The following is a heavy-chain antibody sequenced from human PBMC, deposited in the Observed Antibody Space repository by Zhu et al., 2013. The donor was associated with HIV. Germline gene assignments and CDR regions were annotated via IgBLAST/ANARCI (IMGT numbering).Heavy chain of an antibody. J-gene: IGHJ6*02. CDR3: ARAPMRTTIFEVTNQPDHNYGMDV. CDR1: GGTFSNYD. D-gene: IGHD3-3*01. V-gene: IGHV1-69*12. CDR2: IIPIFGKA. Sequence: QVQLVQSGAEVKKPGSSVKVSCKASGGTFSNYDMNWVRQAPGQGLEWMGGIIPIFGKAHYAQKFQGRVTIIADESTNTAYLDLSSLRSEDTAVYYCARAPMRTTIFEVTNQPDHNYGMDVWGQGTTVIVSS.